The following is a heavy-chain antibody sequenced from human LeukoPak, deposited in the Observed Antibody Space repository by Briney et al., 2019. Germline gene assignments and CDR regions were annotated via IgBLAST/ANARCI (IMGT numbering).Heavy chain of an antibody. CDR3: TRAGYSSSWSDY. CDR1: GFTFSSYS. J-gene: IGHJ4*02. Sequence: GGSLRLSCAASGFTFSSYSMNWVRQAPGKGLEWVSSISSSSSSIYYADSVKGRFTISRDNAKNSLYLQMNSLKTEDTAVYYCTRAGYSSSWSDYWGQGTLVTVSS. CDR2: ISSSSSSI. D-gene: IGHD6-13*01. V-gene: IGHV3-21*03.